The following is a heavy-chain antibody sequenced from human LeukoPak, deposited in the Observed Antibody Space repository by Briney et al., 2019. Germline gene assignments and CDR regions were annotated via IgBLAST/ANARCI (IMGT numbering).Heavy chain of an antibody. CDR1: GYTFTSYD. Sequence: ASVKVSCKASGYTFTSYDINWVRQAPGQGLEWLGWMNPNSRNKGYAQNFQRKVTMTRNTSISTTYMELSSLRSEDTAVYYCARVVMVRGVIMYYYYGMDVWGQGTTVTVSS. V-gene: IGHV1-8*01. D-gene: IGHD3-10*01. CDR2: MNPNSRNK. CDR3: ARVVMVRGVIMYYYYGMDV. J-gene: IGHJ6*02.